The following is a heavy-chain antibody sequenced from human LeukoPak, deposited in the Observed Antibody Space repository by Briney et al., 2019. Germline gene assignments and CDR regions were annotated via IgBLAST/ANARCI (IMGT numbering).Heavy chain of an antibody. Sequence: ASVKVSCKASGYTFTSYGISWVRQAPGQGLEWMGWISAYNGNTNYAQKLQGRVTMTTDTSTSTAYMELSSLRSEDTAVYYCARDRAAAGTFKYYYYMDVWGKGTTVTVSS. D-gene: IGHD6-13*01. CDR2: ISAYNGNT. CDR3: ARDRAAAGTFKYYYYMDV. CDR1: GYTFTSYG. V-gene: IGHV1-18*01. J-gene: IGHJ6*03.